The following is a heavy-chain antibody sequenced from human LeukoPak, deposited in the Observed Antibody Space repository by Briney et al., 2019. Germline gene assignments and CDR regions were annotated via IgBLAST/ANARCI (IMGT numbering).Heavy chain of an antibody. D-gene: IGHD6-13*01. CDR1: GYTFTGYY. V-gene: IGHV1-2*02. J-gene: IGHJ4*02. Sequence: ASVKASCKASGYTFTGYYMHWVRQAPGQGLEWMGWINPNSGGTNYAQKFQGRVTMTRDTSISTAYMELSSLRSDDTAVFYCAATRLTSSWDYWGQGTLVTVSS. CDR3: AATRLTSSWDY. CDR2: INPNSGGT.